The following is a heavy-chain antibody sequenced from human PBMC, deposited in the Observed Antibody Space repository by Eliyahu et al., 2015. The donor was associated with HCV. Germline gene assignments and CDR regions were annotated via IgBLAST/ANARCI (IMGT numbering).Heavy chain of an antibody. CDR1: GFTFITYX. D-gene: IGHD3-22*01. CDR3: AKDMGYDNSGYYRWGAFDI. CDR2: ISGSGGST. Sequence: EMQLVESGGGLVQPGGSLRLSCAASGFTFITYXIGWVRXAPGKGLDWVSAISGSGGSTYYADSVKGRFTIPRDNSKNTLYLQMNSLRVEDTAVYYCAKDMGYDNSGYYRWGAFDIWGQGTMVTVSS. V-gene: IGHV3-23*04. J-gene: IGHJ3*02.